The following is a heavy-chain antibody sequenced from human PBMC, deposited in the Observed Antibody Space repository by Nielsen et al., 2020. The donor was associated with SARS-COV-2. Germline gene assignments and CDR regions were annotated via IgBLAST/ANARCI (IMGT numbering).Heavy chain of an antibody. J-gene: IGHJ5*02. D-gene: IGHD6-19*01. Sequence: SGPTLLNHTQTLTLTCTFSVFPLSTRGMCVSWTRQPPGKALEWLARIDWDDDKYYSTSMKTRLTISKDTSKNHVVLTLTNMDPVDTATYYCARIQYSSGWYNWFDPWGQGTLVTVSS. CDR3: ARIQYSSGWYNWFDP. V-gene: IGHV2-70*11. CDR2: IDWDDDK. CDR1: VFPLSTRGMC.